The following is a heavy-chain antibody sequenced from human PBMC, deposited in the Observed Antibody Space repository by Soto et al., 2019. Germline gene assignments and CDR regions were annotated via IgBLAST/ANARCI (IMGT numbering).Heavy chain of an antibody. J-gene: IGHJ4*02. CDR3: ARDRGRSCSGGTCPFDY. V-gene: IGHV1-18*01. D-gene: IGHD2-15*01. Sequence: ASVKVSCKPSGYTFINYGITWVRQAPGQGLEWMGWISGYDGNTNYAPKLQGRVTMTRDTSTSTVYMELRSLRSDDTAVYYCARDRGRSCSGGTCPFDYWGQGTLVTAPQ. CDR1: GYTFINYG. CDR2: ISGYDGNT.